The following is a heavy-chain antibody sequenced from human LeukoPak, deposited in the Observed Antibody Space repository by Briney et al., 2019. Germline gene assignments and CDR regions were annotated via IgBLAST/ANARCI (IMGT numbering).Heavy chain of an antibody. Sequence: ASVKVSCKASGYTFTSHGISWVRQAPGQGLQWMGWVSTYNGNTNYVPKYQGRVTITTDTSTSTAYMELRSLRSDDTAVYYCARDVDTATDQINDYWGQGTLVTVSS. V-gene: IGHV1-18*04. CDR2: VSTYNGNT. D-gene: IGHD5-18*01. CDR1: GYTFTSHG. J-gene: IGHJ4*02. CDR3: ARDVDTATDQINDY.